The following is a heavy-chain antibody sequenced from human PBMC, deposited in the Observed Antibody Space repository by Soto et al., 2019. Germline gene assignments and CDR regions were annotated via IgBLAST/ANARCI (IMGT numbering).Heavy chain of an antibody. V-gene: IGHV1-18*01. CDR1: GYRFTSYG. J-gene: IGHJ5*02. CDR2: ISAYNGNT. D-gene: IGHD3-10*01. Sequence: ASVKLSCEACGYRFTSYGISWVRQAPGQGLEWMGWISAYNGNTNYAQKLQGRVTMTTDTSTSTAYMELRSLRSDDTAVYYCARDYYGSGSYYKRIRGWFDPWGQGTLVTVSS. CDR3: ARDYYGSGSYYKRIRGWFDP.